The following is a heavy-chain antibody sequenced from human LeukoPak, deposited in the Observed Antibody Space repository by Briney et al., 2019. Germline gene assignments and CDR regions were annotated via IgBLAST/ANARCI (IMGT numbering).Heavy chain of an antibody. V-gene: IGHV3-23*01. CDR3: AKDRRQQLAGAEYFQH. D-gene: IGHD6-13*01. J-gene: IGHJ1*01. Sequence: GGSLRLSCAASGLTFDKYAMSWVRQAPGKGLEWVSAISGSGGSTYYADSVKGRFTISRDNSKNTLYLQMNSLRAEDTAVYYCAKDRRQQLAGAEYFQHWGQGTLVTVSS. CDR2: ISGSGGST. CDR1: GLTFDKYA.